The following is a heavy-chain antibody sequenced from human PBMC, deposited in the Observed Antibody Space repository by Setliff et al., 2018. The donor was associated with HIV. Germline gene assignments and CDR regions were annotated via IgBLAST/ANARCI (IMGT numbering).Heavy chain of an antibody. CDR3: VRGVTRDISGYYRDEYFQH. CDR2: ISPYNGDT. V-gene: IGHV1-18*01. D-gene: IGHD3-22*01. Sequence: ASVKVSCKASGYRFNTYGISWVRQAPGRGLEWMGWISPYNGDTRFAQSLQGRVTLTTDTSTNTAYMEMRTLRSDDTAVYYCVRGVTRDISGYYRDEYFQHWGQGTPVTVSS. J-gene: IGHJ1*01. CDR1: GYRFNTYG.